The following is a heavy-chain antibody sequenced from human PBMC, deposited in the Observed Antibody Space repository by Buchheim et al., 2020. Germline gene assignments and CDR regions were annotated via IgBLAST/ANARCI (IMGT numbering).Heavy chain of an antibody. CDR3: ARVDSSGYYYYYYGMDV. CDR2: INPSGGST. Sequence: QVQLVQSGAEVKKPGASVKVSCKASGYTFTSYYMHWVRQAPGQGLEWMGIINPSGGSTSYAQKFQGRVTMTRDTSTSTVYMELSSLRSEDMAVYYCARVDSSGYYYYYYGMDVWGQETT. CDR1: GYTFTSYY. V-gene: IGHV1-46*01. D-gene: IGHD3-22*01. J-gene: IGHJ6*02.